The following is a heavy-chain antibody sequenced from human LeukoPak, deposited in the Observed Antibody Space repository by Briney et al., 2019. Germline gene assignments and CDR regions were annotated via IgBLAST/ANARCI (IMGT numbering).Heavy chain of an antibody. CDR2: IYDSGST. V-gene: IGHV4-30-4*01. D-gene: IGHD2-15*01. J-gene: IGHJ3*02. Sequence: SETLSLTCTVSGASIRSGDYFWSWIRQPPGKGLEWIGYIYDSGSTYYNPSLKSRITISIDTSENRFSLKLSSVTATDTAVYYCARDCSGGSCYGAFDIWGQGTMVTVSS. CDR3: ARDCSGGSCYGAFDI. CDR1: GASIRSGDYF.